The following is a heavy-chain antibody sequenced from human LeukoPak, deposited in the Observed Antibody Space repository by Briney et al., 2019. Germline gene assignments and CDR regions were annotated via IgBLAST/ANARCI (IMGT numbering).Heavy chain of an antibody. CDR2: ISWNSGSI. CDR3: ARGLTYGGNFAFDY. Sequence: PGRSLRLSCAASGFTFDDYAMHWVRQAPGKGLEWVSGISWNSGSIGYADSVKGRFTISRDNAKNSLYLQMNSLRAEDTAVYYCARGLTYGGNFAFDYWGQGTLVTVSS. V-gene: IGHV3-9*01. J-gene: IGHJ4*02. D-gene: IGHD4-23*01. CDR1: GFTFDDYA.